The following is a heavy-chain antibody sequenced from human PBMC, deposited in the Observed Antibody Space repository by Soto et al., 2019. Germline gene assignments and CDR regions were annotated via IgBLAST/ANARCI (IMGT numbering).Heavy chain of an antibody. CDR3: ARLGGYCSSTKCYGYYGMDV. V-gene: IGHV4-59*08. D-gene: IGHD2-2*01. J-gene: IGHJ6*02. CDR2: IYYSGST. CDR1: GGSISSYY. Sequence: SETLSLTCTVSGGSISSYYLSWIRQPPGKGLEWIGYIYYSGSTNYNPSLESRVTISVDTSKNQFSLKVSSVTVADTAVYFCARLGGYCSSTKCYGYYGMDVWGQGTTVTVSS.